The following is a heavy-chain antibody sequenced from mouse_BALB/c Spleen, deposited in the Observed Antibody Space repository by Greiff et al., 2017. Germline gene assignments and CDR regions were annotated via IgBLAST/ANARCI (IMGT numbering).Heavy chain of an antibody. D-gene: IGHD1-1*02. J-gene: IGHJ1*01. CDR2: ISSGGGNT. Sequence: DVQLVESGGGLVKPGGSLKLSCAASGFTFSSYTMSWVRQTPEKRLEWVATISSGGGNTYYPDSVKGRFTISRDNAKNNLYLQMSSLRSEDTALYYCARYYGKGYFDVWGAGTTVTVSS. CDR1: GFTFSSYT. V-gene: IGHV5-9*03. CDR3: ARYYGKGYFDV.